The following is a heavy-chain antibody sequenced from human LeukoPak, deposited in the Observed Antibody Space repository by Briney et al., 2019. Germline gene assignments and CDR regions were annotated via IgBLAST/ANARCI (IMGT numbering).Heavy chain of an antibody. V-gene: IGHV4-59*01. Sequence: SETLSPTCTVSGGSISSYYWSWIRQPPGKGLEWIGHIYGSGSTNYNPSLKSRVTLSVDTSKNQFSLKLSSVTAADTAVYYCAREGTSGTHLNWFDPWGQGTLVTVSS. CDR3: AREGTSGTHLNWFDP. CDR1: GGSISSYY. D-gene: IGHD1-1*01. CDR2: IYGSGST. J-gene: IGHJ5*02.